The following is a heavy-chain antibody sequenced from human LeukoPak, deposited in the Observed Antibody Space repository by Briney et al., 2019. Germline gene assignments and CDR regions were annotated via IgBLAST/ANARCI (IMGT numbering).Heavy chain of an antibody. CDR2: IYYSGST. CDR1: GGPISSGGYY. Sequence: SQTLSLTCTVSGGPISSGGYYWSWIRQPPGKGLEWIGYIYYSGSTNYNPSLKSRVTISVDTPKNQFSLKLSSVTAADTAVYYCARGNYGYQLLGVWGQGTLVTVSS. D-gene: IGHD2-2*01. J-gene: IGHJ4*02. V-gene: IGHV4-61*08. CDR3: ARGNYGYQLLGV.